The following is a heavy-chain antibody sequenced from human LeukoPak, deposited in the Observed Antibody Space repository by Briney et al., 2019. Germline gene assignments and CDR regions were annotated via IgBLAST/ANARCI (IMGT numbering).Heavy chain of an antibody. Sequence: SVKVSCKASGGTFSGYAISWVRQAPGQGLEWMGGIIPIFGTANYAQKFQGRVTITADKSTSTAYMELSSLRSEDTAVYYCARGNNAYCSGGSCYPNWGQGTLVTVSS. J-gene: IGHJ4*02. CDR1: GGTFSGYA. CDR3: ARGNNAYCSGGSCYPN. CDR2: IIPIFGTA. D-gene: IGHD2-15*01. V-gene: IGHV1-69*06.